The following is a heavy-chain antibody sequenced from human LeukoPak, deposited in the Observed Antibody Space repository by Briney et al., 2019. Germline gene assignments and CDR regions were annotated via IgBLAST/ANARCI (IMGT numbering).Heavy chain of an antibody. Sequence: SETLSLTCTVSGGSISSSSYYWGWIRQPPGKGLEWIGNIYYSGSTYYNPSLKSRVTLTIDTSKKEVSLKLTSVTAADTSIYFCATSTKVVRPDSWDSWGQGTLVTVSS. CDR2: IYYSGST. CDR1: GGSISSSSYY. D-gene: IGHD4-11*01. J-gene: IGHJ4*02. CDR3: ATSTKVVRPDSWDS. V-gene: IGHV4-39*07.